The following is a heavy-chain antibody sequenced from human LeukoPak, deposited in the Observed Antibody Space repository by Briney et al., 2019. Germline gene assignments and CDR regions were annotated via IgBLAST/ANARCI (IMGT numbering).Heavy chain of an antibody. CDR3: ARDSGRDIVVVPAFDAFDM. CDR2: IKSKTDGGTT. Sequence: GGSLRLSCAASGFTFSNAWMSWVRQAPGKGLEWVGRIKSKTDGGTTGYAAPVKGRFTISRDDSKNTLYLQMNSLKTEDTAVYYCARDSGRDIVVVPAFDAFDMWGQGTMVTVSS. J-gene: IGHJ3*02. D-gene: IGHD2-2*01. V-gene: IGHV3-15*01. CDR1: GFTFSNAW.